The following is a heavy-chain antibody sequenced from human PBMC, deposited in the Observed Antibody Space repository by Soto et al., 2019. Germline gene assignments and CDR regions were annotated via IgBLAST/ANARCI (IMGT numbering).Heavy chain of an antibody. CDR2: IYHSGST. CDR3: ARVLGYCSGGSCSYYFDY. Sequence: SETLSLTCAVSGGSISSGGYSWSWIRQPPGKGLEWIGYIYHSGSTYYNPSLKSRVTISVDRSKNQFSLKLSSVTAADTAVYYCARVLGYCSGGSCSYYFDYWGQGTLVTVSS. CDR1: GGSISSGGYS. D-gene: IGHD2-15*01. J-gene: IGHJ4*02. V-gene: IGHV4-30-2*01.